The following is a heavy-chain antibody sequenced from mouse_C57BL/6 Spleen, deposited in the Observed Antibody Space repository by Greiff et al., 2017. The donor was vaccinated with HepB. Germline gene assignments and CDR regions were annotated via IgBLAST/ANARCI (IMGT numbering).Heavy chain of an antibody. CDR3: AREGNGYDGLDY. J-gene: IGHJ2*01. D-gene: IGHD2-2*01. CDR2: IYPGDGDT. V-gene: IGHV1-80*01. Sequence: VMLVESGAELVKPGASVKISCKASGYAFSSYWMNWVKQRPGKGLEWIGQIYPGDGDTNYNGKFKGKATLTADKSSSTAYMQLSSLTSEDSAVYFCAREGNGYDGLDYWGQGTTLTVSS. CDR1: GYAFSSYW.